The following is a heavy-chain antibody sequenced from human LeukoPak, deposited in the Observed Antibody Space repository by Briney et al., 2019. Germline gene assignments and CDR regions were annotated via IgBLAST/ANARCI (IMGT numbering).Heavy chain of an antibody. CDR1: GGSISSYY. D-gene: IGHD3-10*01. V-gene: IGHV4-4*09. J-gene: IGHJ3*02. CDR3: ARSQPIVVRGRVHAFDI. CDR2: IYTSGSA. Sequence: SETLSLTCTVSGGSISSYYWSWIRQPPGKGLEWIGYIYTSGSANYNPSLKSRVTISVDTSKNQFSLKLSSVTAADTAVYYCARSQPIVVRGRVHAFDIWGQGTMVTVSS.